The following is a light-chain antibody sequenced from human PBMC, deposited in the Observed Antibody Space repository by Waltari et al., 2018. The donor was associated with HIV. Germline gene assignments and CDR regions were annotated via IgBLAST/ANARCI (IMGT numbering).Light chain of an antibody. J-gene: IGKJ1*01. CDR3: MQVRSYPRT. CDR1: QSPVHENGNTY. V-gene: IGKV2-24*01. CDR2: RVS. Sequence: DIVLTQTPLSAAFIVGQSASITCRSSQSPVHENGNTYLSWFYQKPGEPPRLLIYRVSLRLPGVPDRFSGGGAGTQFTLKITSVEADDVGMYYCMQVRSYPRTFGQGTKVEI.